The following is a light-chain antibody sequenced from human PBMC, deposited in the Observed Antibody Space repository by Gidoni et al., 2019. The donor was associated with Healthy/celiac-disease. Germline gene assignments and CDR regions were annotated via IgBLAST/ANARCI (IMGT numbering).Light chain of an antibody. J-gene: IGLJ1*01. CDR1: SSDVGGYNY. CDR2: DVS. Sequence: ALTQPASVSGSPGQSITISCTGTSSDVGGYNYVSWYQQHPGKAPKLMIYDVSNRPSGVSNRFSGSKSGNTASLTISGLQAEDEADYYCSSYTSSSTLVFGTGTKVTVL. V-gene: IGLV2-14*01. CDR3: SSYTSSSTLV.